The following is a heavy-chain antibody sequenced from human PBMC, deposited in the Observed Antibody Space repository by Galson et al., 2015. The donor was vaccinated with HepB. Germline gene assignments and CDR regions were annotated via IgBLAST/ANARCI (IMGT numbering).Heavy chain of an antibody. CDR1: GFTFSNYI. CDR2: ISSSSSYI. D-gene: IGHD2-15*01. CDR3: ASYCSGGSCYFRDAFDI. V-gene: IGHV3-21*01. J-gene: IGHJ3*02. Sequence: SLRLSCAASGFTFSNYIMSWVRQAPGKGLEWVSSISSSSSYIYYADSVKGRFTISRDNAKNSLYLQMNSLRAEDTAVYYCASYCSGGSCYFRDAFDIWGQGTMVTVSS.